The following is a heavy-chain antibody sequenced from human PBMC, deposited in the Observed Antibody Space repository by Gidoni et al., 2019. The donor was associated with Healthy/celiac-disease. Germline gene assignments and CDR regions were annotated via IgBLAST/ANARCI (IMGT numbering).Heavy chain of an antibody. CDR2: ISWEGGST. D-gene: IGHD6-13*01. J-gene: IGHJ4*02. Sequence: EVQLVESGGVVVQPGGSLRLSSPASGFTFDDYALHWVRQAPGKGLEWVSRISWEGGSTYYADSVKGRFTISRDNSKNSLYLQMNSLRAEDTALYYCATGIAAAGPEYYFDYWGQGTLVTVSS. V-gene: IGHV3-43D*03. CDR1: GFTFDDYA. CDR3: ATGIAAAGPEYYFDY.